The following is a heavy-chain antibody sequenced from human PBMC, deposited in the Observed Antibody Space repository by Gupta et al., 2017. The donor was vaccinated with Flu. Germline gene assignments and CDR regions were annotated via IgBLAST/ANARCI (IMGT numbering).Heavy chain of an antibody. V-gene: IGHV1-18*01. CDR3: ARDFLGTSTSPNGH. Sequence: QVVQSGDEVKEPGASVKVSCKPSGYTFVNFGISWVRQAPGQGLEWMGWISPDTGHTDFAQNCQGRVTLTTDTTTSTAYMELRSLRADDTAIYYCARDFLGTSTSPNGHGGQGTLVTVSS. CDR2: ISPDTGHT. CDR1: GYTFVNFG. D-gene: IGHD2-2*01. J-gene: IGHJ1*01.